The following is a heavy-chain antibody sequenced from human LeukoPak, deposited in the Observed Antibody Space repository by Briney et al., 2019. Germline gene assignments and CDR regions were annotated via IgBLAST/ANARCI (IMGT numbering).Heavy chain of an antibody. CDR1: GDSVSSNSAA. Sequence: PSQTLSLTCAISGDSVSSNSAAWNCIRQSPSRGLECLGRTYYRSKWYNDYAVSVKSRITINPDTSKNQFSLQLNSVTPEDTAVYYCARGSGDHPRVGFPCYMDVWGKGTTVTVSS. V-gene: IGHV6-1*01. D-gene: IGHD1-26*01. J-gene: IGHJ6*03. CDR2: TYYRSKWYN. CDR3: ARGSGDHPRVGFPCYMDV.